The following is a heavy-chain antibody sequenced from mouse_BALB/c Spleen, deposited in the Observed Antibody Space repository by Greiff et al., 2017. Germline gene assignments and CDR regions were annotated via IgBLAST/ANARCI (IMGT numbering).Heavy chain of an antibody. V-gene: IGHV5-15*02. CDR3: AIYYYGSSGLAY. D-gene: IGHD1-1*01. J-gene: IGHJ3*01. CDR2: ISNLAYSI. CDR1: GFTFSDYG. Sequence: EVQGVESGGGLVQPGGSRKLSCAASGFTFSDYGMAWVRQAPGKGPEWVAFISNLAYSIYYADTVTGRFTISRENAKNTLYLEMSSLRSEDTAMYYCAIYYYGSSGLAYWGQGTLVTVSA.